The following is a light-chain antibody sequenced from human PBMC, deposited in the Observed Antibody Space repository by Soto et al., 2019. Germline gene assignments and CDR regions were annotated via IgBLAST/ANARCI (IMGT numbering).Light chain of an antibody. V-gene: IGLV2-18*02. CDR2: EVS. J-gene: IGLJ2*01. Sequence: QSALTQPPSVSGSPGQSVTISCTGTSSDVGSYNRVSWYQQPPGTAHKLMIYEVSNRPSGVPDRFSGSKSGNTASLTISGLQAEDEADYYCSSYTSSSTPVVFGGGTKLTVL. CDR3: SSYTSSSTPVV. CDR1: SSDVGSYNR.